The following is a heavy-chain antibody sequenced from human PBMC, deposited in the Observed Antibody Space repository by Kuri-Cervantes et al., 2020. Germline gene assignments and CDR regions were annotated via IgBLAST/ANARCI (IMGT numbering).Heavy chain of an antibody. V-gene: IGHV3-20*04. D-gene: IGHD3-22*01. J-gene: IGHJ3*02. CDR1: GFTFEDYG. CDR3: AKDILIVDSSGQTDDYDAFDI. Sequence: GESLKISCAASGFTFEDYGVSWVRQAPGKGLEWVSGINWDGGRTGYADSVKGRFTISRDNAKNSLYLQMSSLRAEDTAVYYCAKDILIVDSSGQTDDYDAFDIWGQGTMVTVSS. CDR2: INWDGGRT.